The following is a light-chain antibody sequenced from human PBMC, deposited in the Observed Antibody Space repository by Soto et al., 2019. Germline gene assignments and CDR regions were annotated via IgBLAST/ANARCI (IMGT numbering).Light chain of an antibody. CDR3: QQYSSWSPIT. J-gene: IGKJ5*01. V-gene: IGKV3-15*01. CDR2: GAS. Sequence: MTQSPSTLSASVGDRVTITCRASQSISSWLAWYQQKLGQAPRLLIYGASTRATGIPARFSGSGSGTEFTLTISSLQSEDFAVYYCQQYSSWSPITFGQGTRLEIK. CDR1: QSISSW.